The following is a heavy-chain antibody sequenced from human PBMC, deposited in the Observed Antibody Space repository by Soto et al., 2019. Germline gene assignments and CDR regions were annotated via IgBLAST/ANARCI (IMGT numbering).Heavy chain of an antibody. CDR1: GGSTSSYY. J-gene: IGHJ6*02. CDR3: ARGRYYDFWSGGFGLTDV. V-gene: IGHV4-59*08. CDR2: IYYSGST. Sequence: SETLYLTCPVSGGSTSSYYWSSIPPPPGKGLEWIGYIYYSGSTNYNPSLKSRVTISVDTSKNQFSLKLSSVTAAATAVYYCARGRYYDFWSGGFGLTDVWGQGTTVTVSS. D-gene: IGHD3-3*01.